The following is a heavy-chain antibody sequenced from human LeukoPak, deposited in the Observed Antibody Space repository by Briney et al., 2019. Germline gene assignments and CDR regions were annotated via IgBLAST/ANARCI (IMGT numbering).Heavy chain of an antibody. CDR3: ARDSSGRAGWFDP. J-gene: IGHJ5*02. D-gene: IGHD6-19*01. V-gene: IGHV4-61*01. CDR1: GGSVSSGSYY. Sequence: SEALPLTCTVSGGSVSSGSYYWSWIRQPPGKGLEWIGYIYYSGSTNYNPSLKSRVTISVDTSKNQFSLKLSSVTAADTAVYYCARDSSGRAGWFDPWGQGTLVTVSS. CDR2: IYYSGST.